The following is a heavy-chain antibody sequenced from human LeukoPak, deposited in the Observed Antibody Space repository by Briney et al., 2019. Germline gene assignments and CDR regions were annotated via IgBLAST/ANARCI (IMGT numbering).Heavy chain of an antibody. Sequence: GRSLRLSCTAPGFTFSSYAIHWIRQAPGKGLEWVALVWHDGSNKYYADSVRGRFTISRDNSKNTVYLQMNSLRAEDTAVYYCARELFGSGSCPDYWGQGTLVTVSS. CDR2: VWHDGSNK. V-gene: IGHV3-33*01. CDR1: GFTFSSYA. J-gene: IGHJ4*02. D-gene: IGHD3-10*01. CDR3: ARELFGSGSCPDY.